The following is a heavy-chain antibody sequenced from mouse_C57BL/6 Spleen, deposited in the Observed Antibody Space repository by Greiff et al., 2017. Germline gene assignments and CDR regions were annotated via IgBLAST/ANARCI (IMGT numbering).Heavy chain of an antibody. Sequence: EVQLQESGPGLVKPSQSLSLTCSVTGYSITSGYYWNWIRQFPGNKLEWMGYISYDGSNNYNPSLKNRISITRDTSKNQFFLKLNSVTTEDTATYYCARVGNYPYYYAMDYWGQGTSVTVSS. J-gene: IGHJ4*01. CDR3: ARVGNYPYYYAMDY. CDR2: ISYDGSN. D-gene: IGHD2-1*01. V-gene: IGHV3-6*01. CDR1: GYSITSGYY.